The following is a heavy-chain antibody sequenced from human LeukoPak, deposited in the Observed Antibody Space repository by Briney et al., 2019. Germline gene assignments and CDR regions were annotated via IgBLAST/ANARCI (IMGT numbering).Heavy chain of an antibody. V-gene: IGHV1-69*13. CDR2: IIPIFGTA. CDR3: ARDHSPTYYYDSSGYYYVAFDY. J-gene: IGHJ4*02. CDR1: GGTFSSYA. D-gene: IGHD3-22*01. Sequence: SVKVSCKASGGTFSSYAISWVRQAPGQGLEWMGGIIPIFGTANYAQKFQGRVTITADESTSTAYMELSSLRSEDTAVYYCARDHSPTYYYDSSGYYYVAFDYWGQGTLVTVSS.